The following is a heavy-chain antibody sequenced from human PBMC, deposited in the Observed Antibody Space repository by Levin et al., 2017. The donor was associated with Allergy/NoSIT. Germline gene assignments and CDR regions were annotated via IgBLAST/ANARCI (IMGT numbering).Heavy chain of an antibody. D-gene: IGHD5-12*01. CDR2: IWDDGYKN. CDR3: ARVLRFYYYYYMDV. CDR1: GFTFSSYG. J-gene: IGHJ6*03. V-gene: IGHV3-33*01. Sequence: GGSLRLSCAASGFTFSSYGLHWVRQAPGKGLEWVAVIWDDGYKNYYADSVKGRFTISRDNSKNTLYLQTNSLRAKDTAVYYCARVLRFYYYYYMDVWGKGTTVTVSS.